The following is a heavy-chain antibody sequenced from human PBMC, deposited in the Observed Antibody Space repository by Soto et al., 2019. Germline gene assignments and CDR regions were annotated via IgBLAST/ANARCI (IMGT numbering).Heavy chain of an antibody. CDR3: ARDSHSQQPNHRWGGGYMDV. V-gene: IGHV4-31*11. J-gene: IGHJ6*03. CDR1: GGSISNGGYY. D-gene: IGHD6-13*01. Sequence: QLQLQESGPGLVKPSQTLSLTCAVSGGSISNGGYYWSWIRQHPGKGLEWIGSIYFSGRTYYNPSLKSRVTSSVATPKNQFSLKLSSVTAADTAVYYCARDSHSQQPNHRWGGGYMDVWGKGTTVTVSS. CDR2: IYFSGRT.